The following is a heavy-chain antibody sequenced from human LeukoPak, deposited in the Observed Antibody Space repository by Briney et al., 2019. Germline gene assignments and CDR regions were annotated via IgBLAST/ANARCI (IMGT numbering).Heavy chain of an antibody. CDR3: ARTMVVRVAERTRPSNFDY. J-gene: IGHJ4*02. Sequence: PSETLSLTCTVSGGSISSGGYYWSWIRQPPGKGLEWIGYIYYSGSTYYNPSLKSRVTISVDTSKNQFSLKLSSVTAADTAVCYCARTMVVRVAERTRPSNFDYWGQGTLVTVSS. CDR2: IYYSGST. D-gene: IGHD2-15*01. CDR1: GGSISSGGYY. V-gene: IGHV4-30-4*01.